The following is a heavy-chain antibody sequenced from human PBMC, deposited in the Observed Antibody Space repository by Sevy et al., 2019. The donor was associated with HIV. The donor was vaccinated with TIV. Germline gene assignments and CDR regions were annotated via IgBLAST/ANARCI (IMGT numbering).Heavy chain of an antibody. Sequence: GGPLSLSCAASGLTFSSYGMPWVRQAPGKGLEWVAFIRYDGSNKYYADSVKGRFTISRDNSKNTLYLQMNSLRAEDTAVYYCAKEGAGDYWGQGTLVTVSS. D-gene: IGHD1-26*01. CDR3: AKEGAGDY. CDR1: GLTFSSYG. CDR2: IRYDGSNK. V-gene: IGHV3-30*02. J-gene: IGHJ4*02.